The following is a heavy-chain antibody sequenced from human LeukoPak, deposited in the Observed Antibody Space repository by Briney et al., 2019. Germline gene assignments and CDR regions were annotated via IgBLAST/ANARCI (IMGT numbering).Heavy chain of an antibody. CDR3: ARYSAPVTSIDY. CDR1: GGSIGSNY. CDR2: IYHSGST. V-gene: IGHV4-59*01. J-gene: IGHJ4*02. Sequence: SETLSHTCTVSGGSIGSNYWSWIRQPPGKGLEWIGYIYHSGSTNYNPSLKSRVTISVDTSKNQFSLMLSSVTAADTAVYYCARYSAPVTSIDYWGQGTLVTVSS. D-gene: IGHD2-21*02.